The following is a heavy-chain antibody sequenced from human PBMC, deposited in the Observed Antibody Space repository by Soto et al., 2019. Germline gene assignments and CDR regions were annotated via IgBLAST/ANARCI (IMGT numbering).Heavy chain of an antibody. V-gene: IGHV1-69*06. J-gene: IGHJ6*02. Sequence: QVQLVQSGAEVKKPGSSVKVSCKASGDTFSSYAISWVRQAPGQGVEWMGGIIPIFGTANYAQKFQGRVTITADKSTSTAYMELSSLRSEDTAVYYCARVRIAAAGYYYYYGMDVWGQGTTVTVSS. D-gene: IGHD6-13*01. CDR3: ARVRIAAAGYYYYYGMDV. CDR2: IIPIFGTA. CDR1: GDTFSSYA.